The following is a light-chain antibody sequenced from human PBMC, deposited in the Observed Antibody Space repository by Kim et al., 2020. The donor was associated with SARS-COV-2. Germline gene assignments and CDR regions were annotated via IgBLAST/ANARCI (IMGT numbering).Light chain of an antibody. CDR1: TGAVTSGHF. CDR3: LLSYSDSRV. V-gene: IGLV7-46*01. Sequence: PGETCPLTCDSSTGAVTSGHFPYWFQQKPGQAPRTLIYDTGNRHSWTPARFSGSLLGGKAALTLSAAQAEDEADYYCLLSYSDSRVFGGGTQLTVL. CDR2: DTG. J-gene: IGLJ2*01.